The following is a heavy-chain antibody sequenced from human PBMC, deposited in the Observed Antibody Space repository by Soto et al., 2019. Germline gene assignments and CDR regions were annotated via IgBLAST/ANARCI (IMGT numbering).Heavy chain of an antibody. CDR2: IYYAGTT. CDR3: AKHSRGWLQSTGWFDT. Sequence: SETLALTCTVSGGSFSPNYWSWIRESPGKGLEWIGYIYYAGTTSYNPSLKSRATISMDTSKSQFSLKLTSVTAADTAVYYCAKHSRGWLQSTGWFDTWGQGTLVTVSS. J-gene: IGHJ5*02. V-gene: IGHV4-59*08. D-gene: IGHD5-12*01. CDR1: GGSFSPNY.